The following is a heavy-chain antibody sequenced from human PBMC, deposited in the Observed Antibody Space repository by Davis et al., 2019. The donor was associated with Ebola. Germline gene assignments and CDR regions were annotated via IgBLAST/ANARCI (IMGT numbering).Heavy chain of an antibody. D-gene: IGHD4-23*01. Sequence: GGSLRLPCAASGFTFSSYSMNWVRQAPGKGLEWVSYISSSSSTIYYADSVKGRFTISRDNAKNSLYLQMNSLRDEDTAVYYCARRGVVTPLFTFYFDYWGQGTLVTVSS. CDR3: ARRGVVTPLFTFYFDY. V-gene: IGHV3-48*02. CDR1: GFTFSSYS. J-gene: IGHJ4*02. CDR2: ISSSSSTI.